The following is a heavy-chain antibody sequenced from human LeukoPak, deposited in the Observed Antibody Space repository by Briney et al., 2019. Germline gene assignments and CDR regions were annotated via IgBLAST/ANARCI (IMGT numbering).Heavy chain of an antibody. CDR1: GGSISSYY. Sequence: PSETLSLTCTVSGGSISSYYWSWIRQPAGKGLEWIGRIYTSGSTNYNPSLKSRVTMSVDTSKNQFSLKLSSVTAADTAVYYCARNGGNRTKGAFDIWGQGTMVSVSS. CDR3: ARNGGNRTKGAFDI. D-gene: IGHD1-14*01. J-gene: IGHJ3*02. CDR2: IYTSGST. V-gene: IGHV4-4*07.